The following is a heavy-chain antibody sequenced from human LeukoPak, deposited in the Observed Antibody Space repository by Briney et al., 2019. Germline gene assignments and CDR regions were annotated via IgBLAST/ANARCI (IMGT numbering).Heavy chain of an antibody. V-gene: IGHV3-23*01. D-gene: IGHD3-3*01. CDR2: ISGSGNNT. J-gene: IGHJ6*02. CDR3: AKGTIFGVSDIDV. CDR1: GFTFSSCA. Sequence: PGGSLRLSCSASGFTFSSCAMSWVRQAPGKGLEWVSGISGSGNNTYYADSVKGRFTISRDNSKNTLYLQVNSLRAEDTAVYCCAKGTIFGVSDIDVWGQGTTVSVSS.